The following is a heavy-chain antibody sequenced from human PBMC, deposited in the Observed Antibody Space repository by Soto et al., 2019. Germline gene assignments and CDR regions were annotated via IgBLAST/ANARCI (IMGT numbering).Heavy chain of an antibody. CDR1: GFTFSDYY. D-gene: IGHD2-15*01. J-gene: IGHJ6*03. CDR2: ISSSGSTI. V-gene: IGHV3-11*01. CDR3: ARDLKGGLPPPYCSGGSCYSAYYYYYYMDV. Sequence: QVQLVESGGGLVKPGGSLRLSCAASGFTFSDYYMSWIRQAPGKGLEWVSYISSSGSTIYYADSVKGRFTISRDNAKNSLYLQMNSLRAEDTAVYYCARDLKGGLPPPYCSGGSCYSAYYYYYYMDVWGKGTTVTVSS.